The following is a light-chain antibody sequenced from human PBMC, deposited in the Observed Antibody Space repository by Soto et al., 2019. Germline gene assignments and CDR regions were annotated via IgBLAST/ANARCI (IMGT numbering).Light chain of an antibody. J-gene: IGLJ2*01. V-gene: IGLV6-57*04. Sequence: LTQPHSVSESPGKTVTISCTRSSGSIASNYVQWYQQRPGSAPTTVIYEDNQRPSGVPDRFSGSIDSSSNSASLTISGLKTEDEADYYCQSYDNVVFGGGTKLTVL. CDR3: QSYDNVV. CDR2: EDN. CDR1: SGSIASNY.